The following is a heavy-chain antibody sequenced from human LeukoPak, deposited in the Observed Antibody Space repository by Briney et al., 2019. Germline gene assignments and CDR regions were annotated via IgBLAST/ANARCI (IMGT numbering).Heavy chain of an antibody. CDR1: GFTFDDYA. D-gene: IGHD6-25*01. CDR3: AKDRGRYYYYMDV. CDR2: ISWEGGST. V-gene: IGHV3-43D*04. Sequence: PGGSLRLSCAASGFTFDDYAMQWVRQAPGKGLEWVSLISWEGGSTYYADSGKGRLTISRDNSKNSLYLQMNSLRAEDTALYYCAKDRGRYYYYMDVWGKGTTVTVSS. J-gene: IGHJ6*03.